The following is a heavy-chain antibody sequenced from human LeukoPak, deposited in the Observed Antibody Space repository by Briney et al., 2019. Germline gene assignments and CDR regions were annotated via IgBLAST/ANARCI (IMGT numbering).Heavy chain of an antibody. J-gene: IGHJ4*02. CDR2: ISPDGRKT. V-gene: IGHV3-30*04. CDR3: AREEGSYGY. Sequence: PGRSLRLSCAASGFTFRDYAIHWVRQAPGRGLEWVTVISPDGRKTQYADSVKGRFTISRDNAKNSLYLQMNSLRAEDTAVYYCAREEGSYGYWGQGTLVTVSS. D-gene: IGHD1-26*01. CDR1: GFTFRDYA.